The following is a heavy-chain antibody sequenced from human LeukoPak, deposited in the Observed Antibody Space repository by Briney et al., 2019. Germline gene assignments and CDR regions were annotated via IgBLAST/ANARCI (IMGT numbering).Heavy chain of an antibody. CDR3: ARHFSGYDGTHFDY. Sequence: GESLKISCEGSGYRFTNYWIGWVRQMPGKGLEWVGIIYPGDSDTRYSASVQGQVTISDDKSMSTAYLQWSSLKAADTAMYYCARHFSGYDGTHFDYWGQRTLVTVSS. CDR1: GYRFTNYW. V-gene: IGHV5-51*01. D-gene: IGHD5-12*01. J-gene: IGHJ4*02. CDR2: IYPGDSDT.